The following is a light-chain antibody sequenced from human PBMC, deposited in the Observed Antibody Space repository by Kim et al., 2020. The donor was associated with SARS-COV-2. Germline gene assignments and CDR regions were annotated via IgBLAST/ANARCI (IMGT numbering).Light chain of an antibody. CDR2: KDS. Sequence: VSPGQTARITCSVDALPKQYAYWYQQKPGRAPVLVIYKDSERPSGIPERFSGSSSGTTVTLTISGVQAEDEADYYCQSADSSGTWVFGGGTQLTVL. V-gene: IGLV3-25*03. CDR1: ALPKQY. CDR3: QSADSSGTWV. J-gene: IGLJ3*02.